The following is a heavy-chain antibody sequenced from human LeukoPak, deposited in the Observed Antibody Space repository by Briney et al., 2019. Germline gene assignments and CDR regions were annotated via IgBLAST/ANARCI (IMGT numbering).Heavy chain of an antibody. CDR1: VFTFSSYA. J-gene: IGHJ4*02. V-gene: IGHV3-23*01. CDR3: ATAPPTTWIQLWLWYFDY. Sequence: PGGALRLSSAPPVFTFSSYALSSVPQAPGKRLERVSPICGIGGSTYYADSVKGRFTISRDSSKNALYLQMNGLRAEDTAVYCCATAPPTTWIQLWLWYFDYWGQGTLVTVCS. CDR2: ICGIGGST. D-gene: IGHD5-18*01.